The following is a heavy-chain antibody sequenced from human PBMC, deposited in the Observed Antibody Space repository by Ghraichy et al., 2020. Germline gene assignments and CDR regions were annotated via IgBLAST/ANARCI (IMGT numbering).Heavy chain of an antibody. Sequence: SETLSLTCTVSGGSISSYYWSWIRQPPGKGLEWIGYIYYSGSTNYNPSLKSRVTISVDTSKNQFSLKLSSVTAADTAVYYCARVMPPFRAKGDYYYMDVWGKGTTVTVSS. CDR1: GGSISSYY. CDR3: ARVMPPFRAKGDYYYMDV. V-gene: IGHV4-59*01. J-gene: IGHJ6*03. CDR2: IYYSGST. D-gene: IGHD2-2*01.